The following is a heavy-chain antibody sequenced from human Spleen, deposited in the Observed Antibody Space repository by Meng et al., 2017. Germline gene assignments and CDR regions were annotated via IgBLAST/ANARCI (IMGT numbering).Heavy chain of an antibody. Sequence: ESLKISCTVSGYSISSGYYWGWIRQPPGKGLEWIGSIYHSGSTYYNPSLKSRVTISVDTSKNQFSLKLSSVTAADTAVYYCARENVLLWFGEFAHFYYGMDVWGQGTTVTVSS. CDR2: IYHSGST. V-gene: IGHV4-38-2*02. J-gene: IGHJ6*02. CDR1: GYSISSGYY. CDR3: ARENVLLWFGEFAHFYYGMDV. D-gene: IGHD3-10*01.